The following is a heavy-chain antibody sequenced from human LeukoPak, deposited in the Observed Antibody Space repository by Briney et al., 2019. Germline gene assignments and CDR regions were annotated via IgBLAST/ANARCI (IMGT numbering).Heavy chain of an antibody. V-gene: IGHV4-39*01. J-gene: IGHJ4*02. CDR3: ARQTGSGLFILP. D-gene: IGHD3/OR15-3a*01. CDR2: IYYSGNT. CDR1: GGSISSYY. Sequence: PSETLSLTCNVSGGSISSYYWGWIRQPPGKGLEWIGSIYYSGNTYYNASLKSQVSISIDTSKNQFSLRLTSVTAADTAVYYCARQTGSGLFILPGGQGTLVTVSS.